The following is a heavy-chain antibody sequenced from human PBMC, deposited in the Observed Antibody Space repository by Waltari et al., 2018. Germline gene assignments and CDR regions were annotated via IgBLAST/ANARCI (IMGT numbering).Heavy chain of an antibody. Sequence: QVQLVQSGAEVKKPGASVKVSCKASGYTFTGYYMHWVRQAPGQGLEWMGRINPNSGGTNYAQKFQGRVTRTRETSISTAYMELSRLRSDDTAVYYCARVPYYYDSSGYYRDAFDIWGQGTMVTVSS. V-gene: IGHV1-2*06. D-gene: IGHD3-22*01. CDR3: ARVPYYYDSSGYYRDAFDI. J-gene: IGHJ3*02. CDR2: INPNSGGT. CDR1: GYTFTGYY.